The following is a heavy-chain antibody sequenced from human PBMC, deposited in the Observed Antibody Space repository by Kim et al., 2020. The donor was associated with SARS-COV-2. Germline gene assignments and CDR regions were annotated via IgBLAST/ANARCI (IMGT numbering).Heavy chain of an antibody. V-gene: IGHV3-23*01. CDR1: GFTFSSYA. J-gene: IGHJ4*02. CDR3: ARTDDPGIAAAGGY. Sequence: GGSLRLSCAASGFTFSSYAMSWVRQAPGKGLEWVSAISGSGGSTYYADSVKGRFTISRDNSKNTLYLQMNSLRAEDTAVYYCARTDDPGIAAAGGYWGQGTLVTVSS. D-gene: IGHD6-13*01. CDR2: ISGSGGST.